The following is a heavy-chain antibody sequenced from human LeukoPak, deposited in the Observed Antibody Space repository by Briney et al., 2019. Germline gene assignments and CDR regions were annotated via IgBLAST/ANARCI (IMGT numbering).Heavy chain of an antibody. V-gene: IGHV3-30*03. D-gene: IGHD3-22*01. Sequence: GGSLRLSCIVSGFTFNSYGIYWVRQAPGKGLECVAVISYDGCNKYYADSVKGRVTISRDKSKNTLYLQMNSLRAEDTAVYYCARSEASSGYYYVGPTTIDYWGQGTLATVSS. CDR2: ISYDGCNK. J-gene: IGHJ4*02. CDR3: ARSEASSGYYYVGPTTIDY. CDR1: GFTFNSYG.